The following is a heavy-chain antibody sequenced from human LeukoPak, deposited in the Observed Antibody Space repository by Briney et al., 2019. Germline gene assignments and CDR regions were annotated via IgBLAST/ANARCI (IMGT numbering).Heavy chain of an antibody. D-gene: IGHD6-13*01. V-gene: IGHV3-20*04. CDR2: INLNGGST. CDR3: ARHSSSYDAFDI. J-gene: IGHJ3*02. Sequence: GGSLRLSCAASGFTFDDYGMSWVRQAPGKGLEWVSGINLNGGSTGYADCVKGRFTISRGNAKNSLYLQMNSLRAEDTALYCCARHSSSYDAFDIWGQGTMVTVSS. CDR1: GFTFDDYG.